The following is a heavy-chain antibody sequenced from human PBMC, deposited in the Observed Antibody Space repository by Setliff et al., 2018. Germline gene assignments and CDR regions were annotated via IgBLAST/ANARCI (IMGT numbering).Heavy chain of an antibody. V-gene: IGHV4-34*01. CDR3: ARGRNSIFYWFDP. CDR1: GGSFSGYY. Sequence: SETLSLTCAVYGGSFSGYYWSWIRQPPGKGLEWIGEINHSGSTNYNPSLKSRVTISVDTSKNQFSLKLSSVTAADTAVYYCARGRNSIFYWFDPWGQGTLVTVSS. CDR2: INHSGST. J-gene: IGHJ5*02. D-gene: IGHD3-3*02.